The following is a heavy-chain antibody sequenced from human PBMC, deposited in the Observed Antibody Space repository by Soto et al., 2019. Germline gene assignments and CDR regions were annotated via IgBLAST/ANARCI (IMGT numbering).Heavy chain of an antibody. Sequence: GGSLRLSCAASGFTFDDYAMHWVRQAPGKGLEWVSGISWNSGSIGYADSVKGRFTISRDNAKNSLYLQMNSLRAEDTALYYCAKDRYGDYGGGAFDIWGQGTMVTVSS. V-gene: IGHV3-9*01. J-gene: IGHJ3*02. CDR2: ISWNSGSI. D-gene: IGHD4-17*01. CDR1: GFTFDDYA. CDR3: AKDRYGDYGGGAFDI.